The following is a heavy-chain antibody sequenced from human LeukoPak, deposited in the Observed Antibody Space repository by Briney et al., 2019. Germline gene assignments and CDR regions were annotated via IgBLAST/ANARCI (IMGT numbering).Heavy chain of an antibody. J-gene: IGHJ4*02. Sequence: ASVKVSCKASGYTFNNHYMYWVRQAPGQGLEWMGVINPSGGSTSYAQKFQGRVTMTRDTSTRTVYMEVNSLRSEDTAVYCCARQGTYSSAIGMGYWGQGTLVTVSS. V-gene: IGHV1-46*02. CDR2: INPSGGST. CDR1: GYTFNNHY. CDR3: ARQGTYSSAIGMGY. D-gene: IGHD6-19*01.